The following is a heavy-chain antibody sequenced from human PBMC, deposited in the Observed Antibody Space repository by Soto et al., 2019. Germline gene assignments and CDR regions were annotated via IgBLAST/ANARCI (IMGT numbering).Heavy chain of an antibody. CDR1: GGSFSGYY. D-gene: IGHD4-17*01. J-gene: IGHJ4*02. CDR2: INHSGST. CDR3: ARGSDGGVTTVPFDY. V-gene: IGHV4-34*01. Sequence: PSETLSLTCAVYGGSFSGYYWSWIRQPPGKGLEWIGEINHSGSTNYNPSLKSRGTISVDTYKNQFSLQLSSVTAADTAVYYCARGSDGGVTTVPFDYWGQGTLVTFSS.